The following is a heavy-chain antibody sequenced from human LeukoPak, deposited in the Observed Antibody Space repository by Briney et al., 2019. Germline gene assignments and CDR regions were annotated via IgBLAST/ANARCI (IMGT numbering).Heavy chain of an antibody. CDR2: IRYDGSNK. J-gene: IGHJ4*02. V-gene: IGHV3-30*02. CDR1: GFTFSSYG. D-gene: IGHD2-8*02. CDR3: AKYPGPETDFDY. Sequence: GGSLRLSCAASGFTFSSYGMHWVRQAPGKGLEWVAFIRYDGSNKYYADSVKGRFTISRDNSKNTLYLQMSSLRAEDTAVYYCAKYPGPETDFDYWGQGTLVTVSS.